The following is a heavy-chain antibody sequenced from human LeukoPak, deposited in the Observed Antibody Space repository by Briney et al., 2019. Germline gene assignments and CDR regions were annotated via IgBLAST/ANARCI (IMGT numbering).Heavy chain of an antibody. CDR3: ARNISSRWYVDY. V-gene: IGHV3-23*01. D-gene: IGHD6-19*01. CDR2: TRVSGDAQ. J-gene: IGHJ4*02. CDR1: GFTFTSYA. Sequence: GSLRLSCAVSGFTFTSYAMSWVRRAPGEGVGWVPVTRVSGDAQSYHDSVKSRFSVSRENSKNTLYLQMNSLRAEDTAPYYCARNISSRWYVDYWGPGTLVTVSS.